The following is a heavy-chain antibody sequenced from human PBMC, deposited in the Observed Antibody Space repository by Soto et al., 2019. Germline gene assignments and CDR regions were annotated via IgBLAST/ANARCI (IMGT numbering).Heavy chain of an antibody. Sequence: PGGSLRLSYAASGFTFSSYSMNWVRQAPGKGLEWVSSISSSSSYIYYADSVKGRFTISRDNAKNSLYLQMNSLRAEDTAVYYCARDWYSGYDLIYDYWGQGTLVTVSS. V-gene: IGHV3-21*01. CDR3: ARDWYSGYDLIYDY. CDR2: ISSSSSYI. CDR1: GFTFSSYS. D-gene: IGHD5-12*01. J-gene: IGHJ4*02.